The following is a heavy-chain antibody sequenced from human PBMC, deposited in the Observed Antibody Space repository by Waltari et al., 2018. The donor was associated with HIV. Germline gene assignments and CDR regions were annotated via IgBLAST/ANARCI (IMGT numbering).Heavy chain of an antibody. CDR1: GFNFRSYW. CDR3: TRDLSTYGHEFDY. Sequence: EVQLVESGGDLVQPGGSLRFSWAASGFNFRSYWMHWIRQIPGKGLVWVSHISTDGSDTSYLESVKGRFTISRDNAKNTLYLQMNSLRVEDTAIYYCTRDLSTYGHEFDYWGQGTLVTVAS. V-gene: IGHV3-74*01. D-gene: IGHD3-16*01. CDR2: ISTDGSDT. J-gene: IGHJ4*02.